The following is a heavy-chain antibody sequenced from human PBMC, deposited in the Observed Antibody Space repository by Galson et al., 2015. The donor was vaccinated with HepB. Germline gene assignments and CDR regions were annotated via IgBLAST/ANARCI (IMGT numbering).Heavy chain of an antibody. V-gene: IGHV3-23*01. CDR1: GFTFSSYA. J-gene: IGHJ3*02. Sequence: SLRLSCAASGFTFSSYAMSWVRQAPGKGLEWVSGISGSGGSTSYADFVKGRFTISRDNSKNTLYLQMNSLRAEDTAVYYCAKGLAMVLVAAFDIWGQGTMVTVSS. CDR2: ISGSGGST. CDR3: AKGLAMVLVAAFDI. D-gene: IGHD5-18*01.